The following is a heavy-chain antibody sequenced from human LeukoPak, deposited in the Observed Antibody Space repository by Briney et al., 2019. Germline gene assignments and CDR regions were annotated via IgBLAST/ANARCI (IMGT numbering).Heavy chain of an antibody. D-gene: IGHD7-27*01. CDR1: GFTLSTYA. Sequence: GGSLRLSCAASGFTLSTYAMSWVRQTPGKGLEWVAATSSSDAGTYHADSVKGRFTISRDNSKNTLYLQMNSLRAEDTALYYCARIGNPATGDYWGQGTLVTVSS. V-gene: IGHV3-23*01. CDR2: TSSSDAGT. CDR3: ARIGNPATGDY. J-gene: IGHJ4*02.